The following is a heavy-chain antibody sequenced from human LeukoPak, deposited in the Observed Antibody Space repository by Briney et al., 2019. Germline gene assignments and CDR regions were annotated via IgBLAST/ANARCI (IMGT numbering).Heavy chain of an antibody. CDR2: INPNSGGT. CDR3: ARGRSIAVAGTGY. Sequence: ASVKVSCKASGYTFTGYYMHWVRQAPGQGLEWMGWINPNSGGTNYAQKFQGRVTMTRDTYISTAYMELSRLRADDTAVYYCARGRSIAVAGTGYWGQGTLVTVSS. J-gene: IGHJ4*02. D-gene: IGHD6-19*01. CDR1: GYTFTGYY. V-gene: IGHV1-2*02.